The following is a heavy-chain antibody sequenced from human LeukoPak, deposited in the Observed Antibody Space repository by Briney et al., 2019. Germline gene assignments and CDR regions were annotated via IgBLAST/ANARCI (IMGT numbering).Heavy chain of an antibody. CDR3: ANSIAVADAFDI. Sequence: GGSLRLSCAASGFTFSSYGMHWVRQAPGKGLGWVAVISYDGSNKYYADSVKGRFTISRDNSKNTLYLQMNSLRAEDTAVYYCANSIAVADAFDIWGQGTMVTVSS. CDR2: ISYDGSNK. D-gene: IGHD6-19*01. J-gene: IGHJ3*02. CDR1: GFTFSSYG. V-gene: IGHV3-30*18.